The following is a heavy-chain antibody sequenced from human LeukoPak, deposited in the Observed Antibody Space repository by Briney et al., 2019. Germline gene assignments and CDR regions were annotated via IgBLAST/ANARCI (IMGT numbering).Heavy chain of an antibody. D-gene: IGHD3-10*01. CDR3: ARAMVGFGELLGLDY. V-gene: IGHV7-4-1*02. CDR2: INTNTGNP. Sequence: RRASVKVSCKASGYTFTSYAMNWVRQAPGQGLEWMGWINTNTGNPTYAQGFTGRFVFSLDTSVSTAYLQISSLKAEDTAAYYCARAMVGFGELLGLDYWGQGTLVTVSS. CDR1: GYTFTSYA. J-gene: IGHJ4*02.